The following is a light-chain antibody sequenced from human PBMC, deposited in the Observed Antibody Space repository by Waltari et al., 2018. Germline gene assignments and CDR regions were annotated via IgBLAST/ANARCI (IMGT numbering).Light chain of an antibody. CDR2: WAS. J-gene: IGKJ2*01. V-gene: IGKV4-1*01. CDR1: QSVLFSSNNENY. CDR3: QQYYNTPYT. Sequence: DIVMTQSPDSLAVSLGERAPIHCNTSQSVLFSSNNENYLAWYQQKPGQPPKLLIYWASIRESGVPDRFSGSGSGTDFTLTISSLQAEDVAVYYCQQYYNTPYTFGQGTKLEIK.